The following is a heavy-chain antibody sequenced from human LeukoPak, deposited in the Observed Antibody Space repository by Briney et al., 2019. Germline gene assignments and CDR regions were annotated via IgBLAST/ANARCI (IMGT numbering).Heavy chain of an antibody. V-gene: IGHV3-23*01. J-gene: IGHJ4*02. CDR1: ALTSSSYA. CDR2: FSGSGGST. D-gene: IGHD2-21*02. CDR3: AKAPIVVVTGPFDS. Sequence: GGSLRLAWAASALTSSSYAMSCDRHVPGDWLGWDSAFSGSGGSTYYADSVKVRFTISRDNSKNTLYLQMNSLRAEDTAVYYCAKAPIVVVTGPFDSWGQGTLVTVSS.